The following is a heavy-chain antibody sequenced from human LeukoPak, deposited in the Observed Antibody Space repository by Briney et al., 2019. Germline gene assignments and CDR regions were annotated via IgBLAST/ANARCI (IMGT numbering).Heavy chain of an antibody. V-gene: IGHV3-23*01. CDR2: ISGSGGST. CDR1: GFTFSSYG. Sequence: PGGTLRLSCAASGFTFSSYGMSWVRQAPGKGLEWVSAISGSGGSTYYADSVKGRFTISRDNSKSTLYLQMNSLRAEDTAVYYCAKDRGATGNWGQGTLVTVSS. J-gene: IGHJ4*02. CDR3: AKDRGATGN. D-gene: IGHD4/OR15-4a*01.